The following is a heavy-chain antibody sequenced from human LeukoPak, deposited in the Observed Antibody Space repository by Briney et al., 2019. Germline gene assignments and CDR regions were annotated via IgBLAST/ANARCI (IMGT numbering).Heavy chain of an antibody. CDR1: GFTFSTYA. CDR3: ARSNNIVGATYFDY. J-gene: IGHJ4*02. V-gene: IGHV3-64*02. Sequence: GGSLRLSCAASGFTFSTYAMHWVRQAPGKGLEYISSISSDGGSTYYADSVKGRFIISRDNSKNTLYLQMGRLRAEDMAVYYCARSNNIVGATYFDYWGQGTLVIVSS. D-gene: IGHD1-26*01. CDR2: ISSDGGST.